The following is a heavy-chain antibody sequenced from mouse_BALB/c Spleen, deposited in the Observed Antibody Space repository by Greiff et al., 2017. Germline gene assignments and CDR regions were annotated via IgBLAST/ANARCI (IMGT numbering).Heavy chain of an antibody. V-gene: IGHV3-6*02. J-gene: IGHJ2*01. CDR1: GYSITSGYY. Sequence: EGKLQESGPGLVKPSQSLSLTCSVTGYSITSGYYWNWIRQFPGNKLEWMGYISYDGSNNYNPSLKNRISITRDTSKNQFFLKLNSVTTEDTATYYCARANWFYYFDYWGQGTTLTVSS. D-gene: IGHD4-1*01. CDR2: ISYDGSN. CDR3: ARANWFYYFDY.